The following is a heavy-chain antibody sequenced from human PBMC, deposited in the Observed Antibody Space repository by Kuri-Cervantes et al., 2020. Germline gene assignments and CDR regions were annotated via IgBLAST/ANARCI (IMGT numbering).Heavy chain of an antibody. J-gene: IGHJ4*02. Sequence: SETLSPTCAVSGGSISSSNWWSWVRQPPGKGLEWIGEIYHSGSTNYNPSLKSRVTISVDKSKNQFSLKLSSVTAADTAVYYCARVGGPEYYFDYWDQGTLVTVSS. CDR3: ARVGGPEYYFDY. V-gene: IGHV4-4*02. D-gene: IGHD3-16*01. CDR1: GGSISSSNW. CDR2: IYHSGST.